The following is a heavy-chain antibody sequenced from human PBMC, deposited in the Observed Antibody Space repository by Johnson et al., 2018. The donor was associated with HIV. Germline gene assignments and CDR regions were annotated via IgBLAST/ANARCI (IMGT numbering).Heavy chain of an antibody. D-gene: IGHD5-18*01. CDR2: IKQDGSET. J-gene: IGHJ3*02. V-gene: IGHV3-7*01. CDR3: VRSIQLWLPGAFDI. CDR1: GFTFSSYW. Sequence: VQLVESGGGLVQPGGSLRLSCAASGFTFSSYWMTWVRQAPGKGLEWVANIKQDGSETYYVDSVKGRFTISRDNAKNSLYLQMNSLRAEDTAVYYCVRSIQLWLPGAFDIWGQGTMVTVSS.